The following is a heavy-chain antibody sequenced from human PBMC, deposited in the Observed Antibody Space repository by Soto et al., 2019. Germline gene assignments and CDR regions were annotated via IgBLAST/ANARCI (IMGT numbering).Heavy chain of an antibody. CDR2: ISYDATNK. J-gene: IGHJ4*02. CDR3: AKTDPGGRCSGICYPDY. Sequence: QVHLVESGGGVVQPGQSLRLSCAASGFTFSTYAMHWLRQAPGKGLEWVAIISYDATNKFYGDSVKRRFTISRDNSENTLYLQGNGLRPEDTAVYYCAKTDPGGRCSGICYPDYWGQGTLVTVSS. D-gene: IGHD2-15*01. CDR1: GFTFSTYA. V-gene: IGHV3-30*18.